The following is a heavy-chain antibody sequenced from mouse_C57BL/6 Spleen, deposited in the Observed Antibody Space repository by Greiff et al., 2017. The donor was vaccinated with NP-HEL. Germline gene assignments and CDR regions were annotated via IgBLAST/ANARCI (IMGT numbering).Heavy chain of an antibody. Sequence: SETHYNQKFKDKATLTVDKSSSTAYMQLSSLTSEDSAVYYCARSGGSSYWYFDVWGTGTTVTVSS. D-gene: IGHD1-1*01. CDR3: ARSGGSSYWYFDV. V-gene: IGHV1-52*01. J-gene: IGHJ1*03. CDR2: SET.